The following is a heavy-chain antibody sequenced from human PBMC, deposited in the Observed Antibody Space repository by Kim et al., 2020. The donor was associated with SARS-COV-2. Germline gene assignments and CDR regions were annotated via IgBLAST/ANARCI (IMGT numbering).Heavy chain of an antibody. Sequence: SETLSLTCTVSGGSISTSSYYWGWIRQPPGKGLEWIGSTYYSGSTYYNPSLKSRVTISVDTSKNQFSLKLSSVTAADTAVYYCARSSVYYDILTDYYNF. CDR2: TYYSGST. J-gene: IGHJ4*01. D-gene: IGHD3-9*01. CDR1: GGSISTSSYY. V-gene: IGHV4-39*01. CDR3: ARSSVYYDILTDYYNF.